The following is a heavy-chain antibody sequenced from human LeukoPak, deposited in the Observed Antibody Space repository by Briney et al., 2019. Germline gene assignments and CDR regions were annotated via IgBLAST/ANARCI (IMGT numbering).Heavy chain of an antibody. D-gene: IGHD3-10*01. J-gene: IGHJ4*02. CDR1: GFTFSKAW. CDR2: IKSNADGAAS. V-gene: IGHV3-15*01. CDR3: MKDRPDHLLWSGDYGVDY. Sequence: GGSLRLSCAASGFTFSKAWMSWVRQAPGKGLEWVGRIKSNADGAASDYATPVKGRFSISRDDSKNTLYLQMNSLKTEDTAVYYCMKDRPDHLLWSGDYGVDYWGQGTLVTVSS.